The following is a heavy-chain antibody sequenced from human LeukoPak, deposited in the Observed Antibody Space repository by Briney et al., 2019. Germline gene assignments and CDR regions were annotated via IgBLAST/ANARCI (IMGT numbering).Heavy chain of an antibody. Sequence: GGSLRLSCAASGFTFSTYGMHWVRQAPGKGLEWVSFIRYDGSNKYYADSVKGRFTISRDNAKNSLYLQMNSLRAEDTAVYYCARGPSGYRNTGGQGTLVTVSS. CDR3: ARGPSGYRNT. CDR1: GFTFSTYG. CDR2: IRYDGSNK. V-gene: IGHV3-30*02. D-gene: IGHD5-12*01. J-gene: IGHJ4*02.